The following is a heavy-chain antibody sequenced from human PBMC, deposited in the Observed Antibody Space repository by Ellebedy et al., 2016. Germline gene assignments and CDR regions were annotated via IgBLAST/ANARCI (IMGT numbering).Heavy chain of an antibody. CDR3: ARVEYNWNDVNFDY. Sequence: GGSLRLSCAASGFTFSSYAMHWVRQAPGKGLEWVAVISYDGSNKYYADSVKGRFTISRDNSKNTLYLQMNSLRAEDTAVYYCARVEYNWNDVNFDYWGQGTLVTVSS. D-gene: IGHD1-20*01. CDR2: ISYDGSNK. J-gene: IGHJ4*02. CDR1: GFTFSSYA. V-gene: IGHV3-30*04.